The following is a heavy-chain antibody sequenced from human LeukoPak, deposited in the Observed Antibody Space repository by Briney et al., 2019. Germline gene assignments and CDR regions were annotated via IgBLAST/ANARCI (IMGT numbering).Heavy chain of an antibody. CDR2: IYPGDSDT. D-gene: IGHD6-19*01. V-gene: IGHV5-51*01. Sequence: GESLKISCKGSGYSFTSYWIGWVRQMPGKGLEWMGIIYPGDSDTRYSPSFQGQVTISADKSISTAYLQWSSLKASDTAMYYCARRSSGWYGGNWFDPWGQGTLVTVSS. CDR3: ARRSSGWYGGNWFDP. CDR1: GYSFTSYW. J-gene: IGHJ5*02.